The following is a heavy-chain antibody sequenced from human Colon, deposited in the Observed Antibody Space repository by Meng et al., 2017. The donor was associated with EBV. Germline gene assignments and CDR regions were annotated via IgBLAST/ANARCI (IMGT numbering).Heavy chain of an antibody. D-gene: IGHD1-26*01. CDR3: ARGKQDAWELLAY. CDR2: IDDSGST. Sequence: VQRWGSGPGRVKSSGTLSLPCGASGVSISSNFRWTWVRQPPGKGLEWIGDIDDSGSTNYNPSLNSRISISLDKSKNHFSLKVNSVTAADTAVYYCARGKQDAWELLAYWGQGALVTVSS. J-gene: IGHJ4*02. V-gene: IGHV4-4*02. CDR1: GVSISSNFR.